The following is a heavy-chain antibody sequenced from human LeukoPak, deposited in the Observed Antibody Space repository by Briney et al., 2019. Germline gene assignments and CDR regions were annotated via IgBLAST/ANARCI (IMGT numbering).Heavy chain of an antibody. Sequence: ETLTLTCAASGGTFSSYAWNWVRQPPGKGLEWVSAISGSGATTYYADSVKGRFTISGDKSKNSLSLQMNSVTAADTAVYYCAELGIAMIGGVWGKGTTLTISS. CDR1: GGTFSSYA. V-gene: IGHV3-23*01. CDR3: AELGIAMIGGV. J-gene: IGHJ6*04. CDR2: ISGSGATT. D-gene: IGHD3-10*02.